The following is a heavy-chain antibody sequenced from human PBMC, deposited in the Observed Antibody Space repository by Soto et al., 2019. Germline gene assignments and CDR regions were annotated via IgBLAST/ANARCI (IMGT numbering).Heavy chain of an antibody. CDR2: ISGDSNYI. D-gene: IGHD3-22*01. V-gene: IGHV3-21*01. CDR1: RFSFSGYN. CDR3: ARVVYFDRSAYGL. J-gene: IGHJ3*01. Sequence: EVQLVESGGGLVKPGGSLRLSCAASRFSFSGYNMNWVRQAPGKGLEWVSSISGDSNYIYYADSVQGRFTISRDNAKNSVYLQMNSLRAEDTDVYYCARVVYFDRSAYGLWGQGTMVTVSS.